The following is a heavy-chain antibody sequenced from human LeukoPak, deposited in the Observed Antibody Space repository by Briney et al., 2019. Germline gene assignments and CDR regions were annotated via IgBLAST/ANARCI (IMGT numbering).Heavy chain of an antibody. CDR3: AAVKAYSGYGRYFDY. V-gene: IGHV4-34*01. J-gene: IGHJ4*02. D-gene: IGHD5-12*01. CDR2: INHSGST. CDR1: GGSFSGYY. Sequence: SETLSLTCAVYGGSFSGYYWTWIRQPPRKGLEWTGEINHSGSTNYNPSLKSRVTISVDTSKNQFSLKLSSVTAADTAVYYCAAVKAYSGYGRYFDYWGQGTLVTVSS.